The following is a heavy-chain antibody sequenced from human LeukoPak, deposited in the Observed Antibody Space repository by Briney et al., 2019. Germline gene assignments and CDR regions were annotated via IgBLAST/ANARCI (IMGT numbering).Heavy chain of an antibody. Sequence: GESLKISCKGSEYSFTSYWIGWVRQMPGKGLEWMGIIYPGDSDTRYSPSFQGQVTISADKSISTAYLQWSSLKASDTAMYYCARRGGESSGYYSSDYWGQGTLVTVST. CDR3: ARRGGESSGYYSSDY. D-gene: IGHD3-22*01. CDR2: IYPGDSDT. CDR1: EYSFTSYW. J-gene: IGHJ4*02. V-gene: IGHV5-51*01.